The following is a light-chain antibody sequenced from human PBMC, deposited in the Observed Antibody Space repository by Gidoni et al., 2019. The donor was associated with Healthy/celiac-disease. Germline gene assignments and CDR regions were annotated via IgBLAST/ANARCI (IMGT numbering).Light chain of an antibody. CDR1: SSNIGSNT. CDR3: AAWDDSLNGQVV. V-gene: IGLV1-44*01. CDR2: SNN. Sequence: QSVLPQPPSASGTPGQRVTISCSGRSSNIGSNTVNWYQKLTGTAPKLLIYSNNQRPSGVPDRFSGSKSGTSASLAISGLQAEDEADYYCAAWDDSLNGQVVFGGGTKLTVL. J-gene: IGLJ2*01.